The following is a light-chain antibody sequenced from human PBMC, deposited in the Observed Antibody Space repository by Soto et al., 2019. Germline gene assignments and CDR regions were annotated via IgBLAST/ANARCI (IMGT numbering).Light chain of an antibody. CDR1: NIGSKN. CDR2: DDS. J-gene: IGLJ1*01. V-gene: IGLV3-21*02. Sequence: SSELTQPPSVSVAPGQTATITCGGNNIGSKNVHWYQQKPGQAPVLIVYDDSDRPSGIPERFSGSNSGNTATLTISRVEAGDEADYYCHVWDSSSDHHVFGTGTKLTVL. CDR3: HVWDSSSDHHV.